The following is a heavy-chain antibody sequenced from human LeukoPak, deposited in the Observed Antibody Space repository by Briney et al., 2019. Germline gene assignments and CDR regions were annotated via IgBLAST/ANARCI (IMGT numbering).Heavy chain of an antibody. J-gene: IGHJ6*03. CDR1: GGSFSGYY. D-gene: IGHD5-24*01. Sequence: PSETLSLTCAVYGGSFSGYYWSWIRQPPGKGLEWIGEINHSGSTNYNPSLKSRVTISVDTSKNQFSLKLSSVTAADTAVYYCARGGDGYNFGRGSYYYMDVWGKGTTVTVSS. CDR2: INHSGST. CDR3: ARGGDGYNFGRGSYYYMDV. V-gene: IGHV4-34*01.